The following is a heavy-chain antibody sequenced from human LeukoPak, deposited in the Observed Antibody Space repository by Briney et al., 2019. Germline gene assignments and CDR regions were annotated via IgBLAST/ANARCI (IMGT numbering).Heavy chain of an antibody. CDR1: GFSFRNYW. Sequence: PGGSLRLSCAASGFSFRNYWRSGVRQAPGKGLELVAHIKQDGSEKYYVDSVKGRSTISRDNAKSSPSLQMSSLRVEDTAVYYCAKESPGYCTGTSCWDCWGQGTLVTAS. CDR3: AKESPGYCTGTSCWDC. D-gene: IGHD2-2*01. V-gene: IGHV3-7*05. J-gene: IGHJ4*02. CDR2: IKQDGSEK.